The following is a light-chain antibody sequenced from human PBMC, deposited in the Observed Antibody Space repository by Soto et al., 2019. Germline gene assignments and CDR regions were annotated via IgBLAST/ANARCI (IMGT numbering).Light chain of an antibody. CDR2: GTS. V-gene: IGKV3-20*01. Sequence: VLTQSPGTLSLSPGERATLSCRASQSVSSYSLAWYQQKPGQAPRLVMYGTSNRATGIPDRFSGSGSGTDFTLTISRLEPEDFAVYYCQQYGGSMTFGQGTKVDIK. J-gene: IGKJ1*01. CDR3: QQYGGSMT. CDR1: QSVSSYS.